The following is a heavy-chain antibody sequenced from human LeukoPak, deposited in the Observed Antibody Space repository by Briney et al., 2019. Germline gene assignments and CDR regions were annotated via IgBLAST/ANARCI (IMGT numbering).Heavy chain of an antibody. V-gene: IGHV3-33*01. D-gene: IGHD3-10*01. Sequence: PGRSLRLSCAASGFTFSSYGMHWVRQAPGKGLEWVAVIWYDGSNKYYADSVKGRFTISRDNPKNTLYLQMNSLRAEDTAVYYCARDRYGSGSYPLYTFDYWGQGTLVTVSS. CDR3: ARDRYGSGSYPLYTFDY. J-gene: IGHJ4*02. CDR1: GFTFSSYG. CDR2: IWYDGSNK.